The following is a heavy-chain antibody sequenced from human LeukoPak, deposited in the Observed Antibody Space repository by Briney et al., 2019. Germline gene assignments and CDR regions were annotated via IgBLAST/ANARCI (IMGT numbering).Heavy chain of an antibody. D-gene: IGHD3-22*01. CDR1: GYTFTSYG. CDR2: INPSGGST. V-gene: IGHV1-46*01. Sequence: GASVKVSCKASGYTFTSYGISWVRQAPGQGLEWMGIINPSGGSTSYAQKFQGRVTMTRDMSTSTVYMELSRLRSDDTAVYYCARDPQITMIVSGWFDPWGQGTLVTVSS. CDR3: ARDPQITMIVSGWFDP. J-gene: IGHJ5*02.